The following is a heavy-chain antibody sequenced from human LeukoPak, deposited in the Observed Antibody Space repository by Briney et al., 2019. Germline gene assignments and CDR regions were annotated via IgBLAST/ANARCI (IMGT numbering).Heavy chain of an antibody. J-gene: IGHJ4*02. D-gene: IGHD6-6*01. V-gene: IGHV3-20*04. CDR2: INWNGGST. CDR1: GFTFDDYG. CDR3: ARVGSSSTHRGVSDRTNSYYFDY. Sequence: RAGGSLRLSCAASGFTFDDYGMTWVRQAPGKGQEWVSGINWNGGSTGYADSVKGRFTISRDNAKNSLYLQMNSLRAEDTAVYYCARVGSSSTHRGVSDRTNSYYFDYWGQGTLVTASS.